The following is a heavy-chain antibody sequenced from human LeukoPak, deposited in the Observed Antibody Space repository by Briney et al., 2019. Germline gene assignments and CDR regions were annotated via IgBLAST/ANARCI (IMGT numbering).Heavy chain of an antibody. CDR3: ARARIVVVPAPRFDP. CDR2: IYHSGST. V-gene: IGHV4-4*02. J-gene: IGHJ5*02. Sequence: SETLSLTCAVSGGSISSRNWWSWVRPPPGKGLEWIGEIYHSGSTNYNPSLKSRVTISVDTSKNQFSLKLSSVTAADTAVYYCARARIVVVPAPRFDPWGQGTLVTVSS. CDR1: GGSISSRNW. D-gene: IGHD2-2*01.